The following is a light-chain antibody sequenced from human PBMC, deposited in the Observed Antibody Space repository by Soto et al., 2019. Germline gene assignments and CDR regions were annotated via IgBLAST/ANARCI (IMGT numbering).Light chain of an antibody. CDR3: AAWDDSLSGPV. CDR2: RNN. CDR1: SSNIGSNY. J-gene: IGLJ2*01. Sequence: QSVLTQPPSASGTPGQRFTISCSGSSSNIGSNYVYWYQQLPGTAPKLLIYRNNQRPSGVPDRFSGSKSGTSASLAISGLRSEDEADYYCAAWDDSLSGPVFGGGTKVTVL. V-gene: IGLV1-47*01.